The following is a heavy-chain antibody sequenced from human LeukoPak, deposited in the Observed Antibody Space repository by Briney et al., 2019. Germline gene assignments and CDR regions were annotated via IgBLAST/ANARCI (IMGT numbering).Heavy chain of an antibody. CDR3: ARGFCSSTSCRPYYYYYMDV. D-gene: IGHD2-2*01. V-gene: IGHV1-69*05. CDR2: IIPIFGTA. CDR1: GGTFSSYA. Sequence: SVKVSCKASGGTFSSYAISWVRQAPGQGLEWMGGIIPIFGTANYAQKFQGRVTITTDESTSTAYMELSSLRSEDTAVYYCARGFCSSTSCRPYYYYYMDVWGKGTTVTVSS. J-gene: IGHJ6*03.